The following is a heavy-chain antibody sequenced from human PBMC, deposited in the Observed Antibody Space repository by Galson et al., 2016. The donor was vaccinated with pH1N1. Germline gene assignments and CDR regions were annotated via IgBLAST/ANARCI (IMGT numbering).Heavy chain of an antibody. CDR1: GFTFGDYT. Sequence: SLRLSCAASGFTFGDYTMTWFRQAPGKGLEWVGFIRRKAYGGTTEYAASVKGRFTISRDDSKSIAYLQMNSLRAEDTAVYYCARTGTEDYYDSSGYYYVYWYFDLWGRGTLVTVSS. V-gene: IGHV3-49*03. CDR3: ARTGTEDYYDSSGYYYVYWYFDL. D-gene: IGHD3-22*01. J-gene: IGHJ2*01. CDR2: IRRKAYGGTT.